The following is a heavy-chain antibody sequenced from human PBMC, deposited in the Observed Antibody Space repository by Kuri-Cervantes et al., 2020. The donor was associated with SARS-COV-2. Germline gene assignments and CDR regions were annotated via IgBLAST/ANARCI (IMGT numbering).Heavy chain of an antibody. CDR3: ARERYGDYVSPYQYYGMDV. Sequence: ASVKVSCKASGYDFTNSDITWVRQAPGQGLEWLGWISPYKDYTKYAQKVQGRVTMTTDTSTNTTYMEVRSLRSDDTAVYFCARERYGDYVSPYQYYGMDVWGQGTTVTDSS. V-gene: IGHV1-18*04. CDR2: ISPYKDYT. J-gene: IGHJ6*02. D-gene: IGHD4-17*01. CDR1: GYDFTNSD.